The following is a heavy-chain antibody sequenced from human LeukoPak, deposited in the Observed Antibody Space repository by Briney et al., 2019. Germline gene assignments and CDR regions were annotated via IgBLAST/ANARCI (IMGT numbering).Heavy chain of an antibody. CDR1: GFTFSSYA. V-gene: IGHV3-23*01. D-gene: IGHD2-15*01. CDR2: ISGSGGST. CDR3: AKVSFLGVVVVAATLDY. J-gene: IGHJ4*02. Sequence: GGSLRLSCAASGFTFSSYAMSWVRQAPGKGLEWVSAISGSGGSTYYADSVKGRFTISRDSSKNTLYLQMNSLRAEDTAVYYCAKVSFLGVVVVAATLDYWGQGTLVTVSS.